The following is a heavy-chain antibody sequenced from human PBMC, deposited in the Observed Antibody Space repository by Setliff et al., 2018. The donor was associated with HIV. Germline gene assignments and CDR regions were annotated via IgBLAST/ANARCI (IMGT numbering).Heavy chain of an antibody. CDR3: ARDRGTPDKCFDP. V-gene: IGHV3-33*01. CDR2: IWYDGSKK. CDR1: ERTFTFRSFG. D-gene: IGHD3-16*01. Sequence: GSLRLSCAASERTFTFRSFGMHWVRQAPGKGLEWLAFIWYDGSKKDYADSVKGRFTISRDNSKNTLFLQMNSLRPEDTAVYYCARDRGTPDKCFDPWGQGTPVTVSS. J-gene: IGHJ5*02.